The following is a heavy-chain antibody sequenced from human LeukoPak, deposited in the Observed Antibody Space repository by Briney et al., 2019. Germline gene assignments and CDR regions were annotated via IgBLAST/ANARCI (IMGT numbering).Heavy chain of an antibody. D-gene: IGHD5-12*01. V-gene: IGHV4-34*01. CDR2: INLSGST. CDR3: ARAPDRDIVATIFFAFDI. J-gene: IGHJ3*02. CDR1: GGSISSYY. Sequence: SETLSLTCTVPGGSISSYYWSWSRHPPGKGLEWSGEINLSGSTNYNPSLKSRVTIPVDTSKNQFSLKLSSVTAADTAVYYCARAPDRDIVATIFFAFDIWGQGTMVTGSS.